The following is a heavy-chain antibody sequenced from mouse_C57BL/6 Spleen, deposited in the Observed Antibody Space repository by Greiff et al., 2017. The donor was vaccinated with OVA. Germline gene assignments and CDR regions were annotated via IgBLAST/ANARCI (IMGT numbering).Heavy chain of an antibody. V-gene: IGHV1-52*01. Sequence: QVQLQQPGAELVRPGSSVKLSCKASGYTFTSYWMHWVKQRPIQGLEWIGNIDPSDSETHYNQKFKDKATLTVDKSSSTAYMQLSSLTSEDSAVYYCARNPSRWLYYFDYWGQGTTLTVSS. CDR3: ARNPSRWLYYFDY. CDR2: IDPSDSET. J-gene: IGHJ2*01. D-gene: IGHD3-3*01. CDR1: GYTFTSYW.